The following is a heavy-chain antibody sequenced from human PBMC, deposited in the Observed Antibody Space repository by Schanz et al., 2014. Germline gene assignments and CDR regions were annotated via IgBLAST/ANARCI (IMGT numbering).Heavy chain of an antibody. CDR2: LFYGGSK. CDR3: ARHNRVWFGKEGC. J-gene: IGHJ4*02. V-gene: IGHV4-39*01. Sequence: QVQLQESGPGLVRPWETLSLTCTVSGGSISDSGAYWGWFRQTPGKGLEWIANLFYGGSKYYNPSFESRVTMSVDASNNQYSLRLGSVTAADTGVYYCARHNRVWFGKEGCWGQGTLVTVSS. CDR1: GGSISDSGAY. D-gene: IGHD3-10*01.